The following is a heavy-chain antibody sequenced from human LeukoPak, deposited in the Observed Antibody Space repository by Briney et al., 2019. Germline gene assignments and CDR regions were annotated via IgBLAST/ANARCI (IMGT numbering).Heavy chain of an antibody. CDR1: GYTFTSYY. CDR2: INPSGGST. V-gene: IGHV1-46*01. D-gene: IGHD3-22*01. CDR3: AREMDYYDSSGYYGRSFDY. J-gene: IGHJ4*02. Sequence: ASVKVSCKASGYTFTSYYMHWVRQAPGQGLEWMGIINPSGGSTSYAQKFQGRVTMTRDTSTSTVYMELSSLRSEDTAVYYCAREMDYYDSSGYYGRSFDYWGQGTLVTVSS.